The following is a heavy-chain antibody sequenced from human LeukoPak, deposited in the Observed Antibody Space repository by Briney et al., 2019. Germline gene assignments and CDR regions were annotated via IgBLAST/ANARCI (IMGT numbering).Heavy chain of an antibody. V-gene: IGHV4-61*01. CDR2: IYYSGST. J-gene: IGHJ6*03. D-gene: IGHD3-10*01. CDR1: GYSISSGYY. CDR3: ARVEEGYGSGRRENYYYYYMDV. Sequence: PSETLSLTCTVSGYSISSGYYWGWIRQPPGKGLEWIGYIYYSGSTNYNPSLKSRVIISVDTSKNQFSLKLSSVTAADTAVYYCARVEEGYGSGRRENYYYYYMDVWGKGTTVTISS.